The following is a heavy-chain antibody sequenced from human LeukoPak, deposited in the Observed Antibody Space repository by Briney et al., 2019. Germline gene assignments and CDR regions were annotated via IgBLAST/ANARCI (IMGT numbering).Heavy chain of an antibody. CDR3: AKEGHSSGYYYSYYFDY. CDR1: GFTFSSYG. Sequence: PGRSLRLSCAASGFTFSSYGMHWVRQAPGKGLEWVAFIRYDGSNKYYADSVKGRFTISRDNSKNTLYLQMNSLRAEDTAVYYCAKEGHSSGYYYSYYFDYWGQGTLVTVSS. CDR2: IRYDGSNK. D-gene: IGHD3-22*01. J-gene: IGHJ4*02. V-gene: IGHV3-30*02.